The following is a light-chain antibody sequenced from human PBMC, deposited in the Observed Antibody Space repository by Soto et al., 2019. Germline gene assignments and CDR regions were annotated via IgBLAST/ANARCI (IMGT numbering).Light chain of an antibody. Sequence: EIVLTQSPGTLSLSPGERATLSCRASQRVSSTYSAWYQQKPGQAPRLLIYGPSSRATGIPDRFSVSASGTDFTLTISRLEPEDFAVYYWQHYGTSALFGPGTKVDIK. V-gene: IGKV3-20*01. CDR1: QRVSSTY. CDR3: QHYGTSAL. CDR2: GPS. J-gene: IGKJ3*01.